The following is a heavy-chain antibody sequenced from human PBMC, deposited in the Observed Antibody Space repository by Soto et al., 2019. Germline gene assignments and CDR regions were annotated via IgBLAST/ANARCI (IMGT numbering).Heavy chain of an antibody. J-gene: IGHJ4*02. D-gene: IGHD1-7*01. V-gene: IGHV1-46*01. Sequence: ASVKVFCKSCGYAFTSCYRHWVRQAPGQGLEWMGIINPSGGSTSYAQKFQGRVTMTRDTSTSTVYMELSSLRSEDTAVYYCARELYNWNYGTGFDYWGQGTLVTVSS. CDR1: GYAFTSCY. CDR2: INPSGGST. CDR3: ARELYNWNYGTGFDY.